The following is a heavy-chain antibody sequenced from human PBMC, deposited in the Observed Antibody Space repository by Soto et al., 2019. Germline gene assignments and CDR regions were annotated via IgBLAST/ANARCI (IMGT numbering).Heavy chain of an antibody. J-gene: IGHJ5*02. Sequence: PSETLSLTCTVSGDSINSGRFYWSWIRQHPGKGLEWIGYIYYSGSTYYNPSLRSRLSMSVDTSKNQFSLLLSSMTPADTAVYYCARGSSSTVLIPASCFDPWGQGTLVTVSS. CDR2: IYYSGST. CDR1: GDSINSGRFY. V-gene: IGHV4-31*03. CDR3: ARGSSSTVLIPASCFDP. D-gene: IGHD2-2*01.